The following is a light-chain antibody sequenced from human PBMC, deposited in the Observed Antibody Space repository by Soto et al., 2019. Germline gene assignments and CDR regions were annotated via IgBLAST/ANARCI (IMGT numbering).Light chain of an antibody. V-gene: IGKV3-11*01. CDR1: QSVSSY. CDR2: DAS. Sequence: EIVLTQSPATLSLSPGERATLSCRASQSVSSYLAWYQQKPGKAPRLLIYDASNMVTGIPARFSGSGSGTDFTLTISSLEPEDFAVYYCLQRSNWQYTFGQGTKVEIK. J-gene: IGKJ2*01. CDR3: LQRSNWQYT.